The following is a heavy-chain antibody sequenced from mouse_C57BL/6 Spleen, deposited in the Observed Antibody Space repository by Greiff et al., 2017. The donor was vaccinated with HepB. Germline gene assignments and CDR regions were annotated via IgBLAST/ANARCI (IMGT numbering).Heavy chain of an antibody. J-gene: IGHJ2*01. V-gene: IGHV1-7*01. CDR3: ARWGVSGGFYYFDY. Sequence: QVQLKESGAELAKPGASVKLSCKASGYTFTSYWMHWVKQRPGQGLEWIGYINPSSGYTKYNQKFKDKATLTAEKSSSTAYMQLSSLTYEDSAVYYCARWGVSGGFYYFDYWGQGTTLTVSS. CDR2: INPSSGYT. CDR1: GYTFTSYW.